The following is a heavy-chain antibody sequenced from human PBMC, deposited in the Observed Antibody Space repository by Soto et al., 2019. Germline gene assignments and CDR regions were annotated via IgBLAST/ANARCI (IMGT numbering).Heavy chain of an antibody. CDR2: IIPIFGTA. CDR1: GGTFSSYA. V-gene: IGHV1-69*01. Sequence: QVQLVQSGAEVKKPGSSVKVSCKASGGTFSSYAISWVRQAPGQGLEWMGGIIPIFGTANYAQKFQGRVTITADESTSTASMELSSLRSEDTAVYYCASEKARLAAATPDYYYGMDVWGQGTTVTVSS. D-gene: IGHD6-13*01. CDR3: ASEKARLAAATPDYYYGMDV. J-gene: IGHJ6*02.